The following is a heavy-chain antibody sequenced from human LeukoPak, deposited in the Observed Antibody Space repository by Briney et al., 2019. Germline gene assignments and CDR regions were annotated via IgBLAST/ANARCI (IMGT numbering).Heavy chain of an antibody. CDR3: ARLPKYSRPLDY. CDR2: MNPNSGNT. D-gene: IGHD6-6*01. CDR1: GYTFTTYD. J-gene: IGHJ4*02. Sequence: ASVKVSCKASGYTFTTYDINWVRQATGQGLEWMGWMNPNSGNTAYAQKFQGRVTMSRDTSISTAYMELSSLRSEDTAVYYCARLPKYSRPLDYWGQGTLVTVSS. V-gene: IGHV1-8*01.